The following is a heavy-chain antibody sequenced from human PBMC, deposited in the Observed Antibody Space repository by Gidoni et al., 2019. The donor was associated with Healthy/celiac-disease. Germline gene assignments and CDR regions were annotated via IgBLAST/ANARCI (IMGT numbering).Heavy chain of an antibody. J-gene: IGHJ6*02. Sequence: QVQLVESGGGVVQPGRSLRLSCAASGFTFSSYGMHWVRPAPGKGLEWVAVISYDGSNKYYADSVKGRFTISRDNSKNTLYLQMNSLRAEDTAVYYCAKDNSNYGMDVWGQGTTVTVSS. CDR1: GFTFSSYG. CDR3: AKDNSNYGMDV. CDR2: ISYDGSNK. D-gene: IGHD4-4*01. V-gene: IGHV3-30*18.